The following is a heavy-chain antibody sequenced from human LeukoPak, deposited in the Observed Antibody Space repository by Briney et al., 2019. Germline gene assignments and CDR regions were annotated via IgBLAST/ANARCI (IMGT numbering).Heavy chain of an antibody. Sequence: GGCLRLSCAASGFSFSRFPMSWVRQAPGKGLEWFSAIGGTDGTTYHADSVKGRFIISKDNTKNTLFLQMNSLRAEDTAVYYCARGVGYPYYFDYWGQGTLVSVSS. J-gene: IGHJ4*02. CDR2: IGGTDGTT. CDR3: ARGVGYPYYFDY. D-gene: IGHD1-26*01. V-gene: IGHV3-23*01. CDR1: GFSFSRFP.